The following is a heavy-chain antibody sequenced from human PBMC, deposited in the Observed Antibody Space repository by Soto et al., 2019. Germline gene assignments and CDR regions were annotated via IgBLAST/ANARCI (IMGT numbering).Heavy chain of an antibody. V-gene: IGHV3-13*01. Sequence: EVQLVESGGDLVQPGGSLRLSCAASGFSFSSYDFHWVRQTTGKGLEWVSGIGKAGDTYYAGSVKGRFTISRENAKNSLYLQMNSLRAGETAVYYCTRGADGFDYWGQGTLVTVSS. D-gene: IGHD3-16*01. CDR3: TRGADGFDY. J-gene: IGHJ4*02. CDR2: IGKAGDT. CDR1: GFSFSSYD.